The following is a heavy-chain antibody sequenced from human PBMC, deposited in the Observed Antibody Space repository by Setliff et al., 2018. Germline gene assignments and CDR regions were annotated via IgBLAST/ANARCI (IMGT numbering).Heavy chain of an antibody. CDR1: GDSISSYY. CDR2: IYYCGST. Sequence: SETLSLTCTVSGDSISSYYWSWIRQPPGKGLEWIGYIYYCGSTNYNPSLKSRVTMSVATFENHFSLKLNSLTAADTAVYYCARVTNWGLDLRFDPWGQGILVTV. J-gene: IGHJ5*02. V-gene: IGHV4-59*01. CDR3: ARVTNWGLDLRFDP. D-gene: IGHD7-27*01.